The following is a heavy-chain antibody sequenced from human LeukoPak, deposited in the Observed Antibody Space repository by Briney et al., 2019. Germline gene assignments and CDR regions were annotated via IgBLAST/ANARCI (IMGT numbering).Heavy chain of an antibody. D-gene: IGHD3-3*02. Sequence: PGGSLRLSCAASGFSFSDHYMDWVRQTPGKGLEWVGRSRNKVNSYTTEYAASVKGRFIISRDDSKNSLFLQMNSLKTDDTAVYYCTTDPSIHWGQGTLVTVSS. CDR1: GFSFSDHY. CDR3: TTDPSIH. J-gene: IGHJ4*02. V-gene: IGHV3-72*01. CDR2: SRNKVNSYTT.